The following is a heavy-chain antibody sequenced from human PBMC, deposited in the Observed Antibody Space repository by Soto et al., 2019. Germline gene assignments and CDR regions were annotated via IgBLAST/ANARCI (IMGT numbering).Heavy chain of an antibody. Sequence: EVQLVESGGGLAQPGGSLRLSCAASGFTFSDYAMHWVRQAPGKGLEYVSGVTSDGRDTHYGDSVKGRFSISRDDSKSTLEFQMGSLRTGDVAVYFCARGGYGGDMWGGGYLDLWGRGILVTVSS. CDR3: ARGGYGGDMWGGGYLDL. CDR2: VTSDGRDT. V-gene: IGHV3-64*07. D-gene: IGHD3-10*01. J-gene: IGHJ1*01. CDR1: GFTFSDYA.